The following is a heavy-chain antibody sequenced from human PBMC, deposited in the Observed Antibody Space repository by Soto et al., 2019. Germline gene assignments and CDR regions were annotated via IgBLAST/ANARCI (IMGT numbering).Heavy chain of an antibody. V-gene: IGHV3-30-3*01. Sequence: QVQLVESGGGVVQPGRSLRLSCAASGFTFSSYAMHWVRQAPGKGLEWVAVISYDGSNKYYADSVKGRFTISRDNSKNTLYLQMNSLRAEDTAVYYCARGGLYYYGNDAFDIWGQGTMVTVSS. CDR2: ISYDGSNK. J-gene: IGHJ3*02. CDR1: GFTFSSYA. CDR3: ARGGLYYYGNDAFDI. D-gene: IGHD3-10*01.